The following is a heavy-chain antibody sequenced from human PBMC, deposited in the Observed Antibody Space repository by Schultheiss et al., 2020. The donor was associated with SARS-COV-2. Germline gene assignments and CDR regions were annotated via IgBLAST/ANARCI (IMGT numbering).Heavy chain of an antibody. V-gene: IGHV4-59*08. D-gene: IGHD2-21*01. CDR1: GGSFSAYY. CDR3: ARHSSYCGGDCYSMDV. CDR2: IYYSGST. J-gene: IGHJ6*03. Sequence: SETLSLTCAVYGGSFSAYYWGWIRQPPGKGLEWIGSIYYSGSTNYNPSLKSRVTISVDTSKNQFSLKLSSVTAADTAVYYCARHSSYCGGDCYSMDVWGKGTTVTVSS.